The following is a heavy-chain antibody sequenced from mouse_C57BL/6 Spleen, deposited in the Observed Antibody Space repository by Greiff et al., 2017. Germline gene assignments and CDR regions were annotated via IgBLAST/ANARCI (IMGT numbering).Heavy chain of an antibody. CDR3: ARLFYGNYLDY. D-gene: IGHD2-1*01. V-gene: IGHV5-17*01. Sequence: EVMLVESGGGLVKPGGSLKLSCAASGFTFSDYGMHWVRQAPEKGLEWVAYISSGSSTIYYADTVKGRFTISRDNAKNTLFLQMTSLRSEDTAMYYCARLFYGNYLDYWGQGTTLTVSS. CDR2: ISSGSSTI. J-gene: IGHJ2*01. CDR1: GFTFSDYG.